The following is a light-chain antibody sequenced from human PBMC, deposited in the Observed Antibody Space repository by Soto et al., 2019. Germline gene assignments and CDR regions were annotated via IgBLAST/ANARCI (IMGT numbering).Light chain of an antibody. J-gene: IGLJ2*01. CDR2: EVT. CDR1: SSDVGGYNY. CDR3: NSYTSSDSWI. Sequence: QSALTQPPSASGSPGQSVTISCTGTSSDVGGYNYVSWYQQHPGKAPKLMIYEVTKRPSGVPDRFSGSKSGNTASLTVSGLQAEDEAEYYCNSYTSSDSWIFGGGTKVTVL. V-gene: IGLV2-8*01.